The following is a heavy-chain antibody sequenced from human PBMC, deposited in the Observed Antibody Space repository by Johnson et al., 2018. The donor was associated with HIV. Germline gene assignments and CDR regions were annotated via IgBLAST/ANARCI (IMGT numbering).Heavy chain of an antibody. V-gene: IGHV3-11*04. CDR2: ISSTATNI. J-gene: IGHJ3*01. CDR3: ARERATVLFRASGAAFNV. Sequence: QMLLVESGGGLVKPGGSLRLSCAASGFSFSDYYLSWFRQAPGKGLEWVSYISSTATNIDYADSVKGRFTISRDNAKNSLYLQMNSLRADDTAVYYCARERATVLFRASGAAFNVWGEGTMVTV. CDR1: GFSFSDYY. D-gene: IGHD3-10*02.